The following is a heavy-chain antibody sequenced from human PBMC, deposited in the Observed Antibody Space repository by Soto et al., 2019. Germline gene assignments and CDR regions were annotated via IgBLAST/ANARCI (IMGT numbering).Heavy chain of an antibody. Sequence: SETLSLTCTVSGGSISSYYWSWIRQPPGKGLEWIGYIYYSGSTNYNPSLKSRVTISVDTSASTAYMELSSLTSEDTAVYYCAREKWGSGSRWLDPWGQGTLVTVSS. V-gene: IGHV4-59*01. D-gene: IGHD6-19*01. CDR1: GGSISSYY. CDR2: IYYSGST. J-gene: IGHJ5*02. CDR3: AREKWGSGSRWLDP.